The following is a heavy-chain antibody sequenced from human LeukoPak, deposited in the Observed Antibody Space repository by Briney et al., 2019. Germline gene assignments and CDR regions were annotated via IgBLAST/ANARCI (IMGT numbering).Heavy chain of an antibody. J-gene: IGHJ4*02. CDR1: GGSISSSTYY. CDR3: ARQLNNNYYFDY. CDR2: TYYTGNT. Sequence: PSETLSLTRTVSGGSISSSTYYWGWIRQPPGTGLEWIGSTYYTGNTYYNPSLKSRVTISVDTSKNQFSLKLSSVTAADTAVYYCARQLNNNYYFDYWGQGTLVTVSS. D-gene: IGHD1-1*01. V-gene: IGHV4-39*01.